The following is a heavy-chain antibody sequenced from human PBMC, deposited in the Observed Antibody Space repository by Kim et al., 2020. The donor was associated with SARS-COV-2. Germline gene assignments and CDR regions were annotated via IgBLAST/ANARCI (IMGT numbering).Heavy chain of an antibody. Sequence: ANYAQKFQGRGTITADESTSTAYMELSSLRSEDTAVYYCARVREVVAFDIWGQGTMVTVSS. V-gene: IGHV1-69*01. CDR3: ARVREVVAFDI. D-gene: IGHD2-15*01. CDR2: A. J-gene: IGHJ3*02.